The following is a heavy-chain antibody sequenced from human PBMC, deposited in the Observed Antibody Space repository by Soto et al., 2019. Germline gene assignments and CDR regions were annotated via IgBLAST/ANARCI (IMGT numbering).Heavy chain of an antibody. D-gene: IGHD6-19*01. J-gene: IGHJ5*02. V-gene: IGHV1-3*01. CDR1: GYTFTTYP. CDR2: ISAGNGDT. Sequence: QVHLVQSGAEVKKPGASVKDSCKASGYTFTTYPIHWVRQASGQRLEWMGWISAGNGDTKYSEKFQGRVTITRDTSARTAYMQLGGLRSEDTAVYYCARSQFAVLQGANTAHNWFDPWGQGTLVTVSS. CDR3: ARSQFAVLQGANTAHNWFDP.